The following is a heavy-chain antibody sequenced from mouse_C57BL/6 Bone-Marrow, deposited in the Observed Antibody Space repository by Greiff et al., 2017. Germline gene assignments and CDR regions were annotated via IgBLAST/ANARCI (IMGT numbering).Heavy chain of an antibody. J-gene: IGHJ4*01. Sequence: QVKLQQSGPGLVAPSQSLSITCTVSGFSLTSYGVSWVRQPPGKGLEWLGVIWGDGSTNYNSALISRLSLSKDNSKSQVFLKLNRQQTDDTATYYCAKGAAQATNARDYWGQGTSVTVSS. CDR3: AKGAAQATNARDY. D-gene: IGHD3-2*02. V-gene: IGHV2-3*01. CDR1: GFSLTSYG. CDR2: IWGDGST.